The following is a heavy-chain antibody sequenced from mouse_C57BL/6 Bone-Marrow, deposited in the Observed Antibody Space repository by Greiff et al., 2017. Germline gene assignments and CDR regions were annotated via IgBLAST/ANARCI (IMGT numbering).Heavy chain of an antibody. J-gene: IGHJ2*01. CDR2: INPNNGGT. V-gene: IGHV1-26*01. CDR1: GYTFTDYY. D-gene: IGHD1-1*01. CDR3: VCVSYYYGSSFLSY. Sequence: VQLQQSGPELVKPGASVKISCKASGYTFTDYYMNWVKQSHGKSLEWIGDINPNNGGTSYNQKFKGKATLTVDKSSSTAYMELRSLTSEDSAVYYCVCVSYYYGSSFLSYWGQGTTLTVSS.